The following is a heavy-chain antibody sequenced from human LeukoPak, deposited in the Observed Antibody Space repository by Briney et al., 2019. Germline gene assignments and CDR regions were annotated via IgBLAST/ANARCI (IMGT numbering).Heavy chain of an antibody. Sequence: GGSLRLSCAASGFTFSASTTHWVRQASGKGLEWVGRIRSKANNYATAYAASVQGRFTISRDDSKNTAYLQMNSLKTEDTALYYCTSVVGATFDYWGQGTLVTVSS. CDR1: GFTFSAST. V-gene: IGHV3-73*01. CDR3: TSVVGATFDY. J-gene: IGHJ4*02. CDR2: IRSKANNYAT. D-gene: IGHD1-26*01.